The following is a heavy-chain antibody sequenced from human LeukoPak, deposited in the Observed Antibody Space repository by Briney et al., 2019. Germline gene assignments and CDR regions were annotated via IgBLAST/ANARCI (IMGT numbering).Heavy chain of an antibody. Sequence: SDTLSLTRPVSGGPLRGHLWSWFRRPPPEGLENIGYIHSSGSTNYNPSYKSRVTVSLEMSKNQFSLSLSSVTAADTAVYYCARDPGDTDWYNFDFWGQGILVTVSS. CDR3: ARDPGDTDWYNFDF. V-gene: IGHV4-59*11. D-gene: IGHD3-9*01. J-gene: IGHJ4*02. CDR1: GGPLRGHL. CDR2: IHSSGST.